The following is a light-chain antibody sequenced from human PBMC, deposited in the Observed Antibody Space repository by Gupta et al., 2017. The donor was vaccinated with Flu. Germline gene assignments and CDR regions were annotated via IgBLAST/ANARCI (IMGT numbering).Light chain of an antibody. CDR3: HAGDISNAV. CDR1: KLGDKY. V-gene: IGLV3-1*01. J-gene: IGLJ2*01. CDR2: QDS. Sequence: SYELTQPPSVSVSTGQTASITCSGDKLGDKYACWYQPKPGQSPELVIYQDSKRTSGIPERFSGSNSVNTATLTISVTKASDEDDYYWHAGDISNAVFGGGTKLTVL.